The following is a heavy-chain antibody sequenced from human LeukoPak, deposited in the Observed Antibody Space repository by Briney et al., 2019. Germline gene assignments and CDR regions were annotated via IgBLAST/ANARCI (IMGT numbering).Heavy chain of an antibody. D-gene: IGHD3-10*01. Sequence: PSETLSLTCAVYGGSFSGYYWSWIRQPPGKGLEWIGEINHSGSTNYNPSLKSRVTISVDTSKNQFSLKLSSVTAADTAVYYCARVGRVRKGYFDYWGQGTLVTVSS. CDR2: INHSGST. CDR1: GGSFSGYY. V-gene: IGHV4-34*01. J-gene: IGHJ4*02. CDR3: ARVGRVRKGYFDY.